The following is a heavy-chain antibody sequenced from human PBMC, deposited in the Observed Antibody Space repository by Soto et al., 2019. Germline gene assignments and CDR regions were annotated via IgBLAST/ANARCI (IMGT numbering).Heavy chain of an antibody. CDR3: AGGGNIGLSDFDY. CDR1: GYTFTGYY. Sequence: QVPLVQSGAEVKKPGASVKVSCKASGYTFTGYYLHWLRQAPGQGLEWMGWINPNSGGTNYAQKFQGRVTMTRDTSISTAYMDLSRLRYDDTAVYYCAGGGNIGLSDFDYWGQGTLVTVSS. J-gene: IGHJ4*02. D-gene: IGHD3-16*01. V-gene: IGHV1-2*02. CDR2: INPNSGGT.